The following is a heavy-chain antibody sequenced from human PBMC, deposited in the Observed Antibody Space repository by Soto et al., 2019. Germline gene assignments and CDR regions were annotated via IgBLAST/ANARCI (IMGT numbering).Heavy chain of an antibody. Sequence: PSETLSLTCTVSGGPISSGDYYWSWIRQPPGKGLEWIGYIYYSGSTYYNPSLKSRVTISVDTSKNQFSLKLSSVTAADTAVYYCARHNYDSSGYYHYYYGMDVWGQGTTVTVSS. CDR3: ARHNYDSSGYYHYYYGMDV. D-gene: IGHD3-22*01. CDR1: GGPISSGDYY. V-gene: IGHV4-30-4*01. J-gene: IGHJ6*02. CDR2: IYYSGST.